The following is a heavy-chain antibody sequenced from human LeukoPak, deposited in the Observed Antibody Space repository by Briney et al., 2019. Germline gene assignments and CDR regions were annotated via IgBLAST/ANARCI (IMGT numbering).Heavy chain of an antibody. D-gene: IGHD6-13*01. CDR1: GFTFSSYG. CDR2: IWYDGSNK. V-gene: IGHV3-33*07. J-gene: IGHJ3*02. CDR3: ARGAGTPDAFDI. Sequence: PGRSLRLSCAASGFTFSSYGMYWVRQAPGKGLEWVAVIWYDGSNKYYADSVRGRFTISRDNSKNTLCLQMNSLRAEDTAVYYCARGAGTPDAFDIWGQGTMVTVSS.